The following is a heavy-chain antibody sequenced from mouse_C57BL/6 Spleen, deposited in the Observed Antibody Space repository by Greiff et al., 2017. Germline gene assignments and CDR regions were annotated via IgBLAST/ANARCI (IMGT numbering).Heavy chain of an antibody. J-gene: IGHJ3*01. CDR1: GYAFSSSW. Sequence: QVQLKQSGPELVKPGASVKISCKASGYAFSSSWMNWVKQRPGKGLEWIGRIYPGDGDTIYNGKFKGKATLTADKSSSTAYMQLSSLTSEDSAVYFCARDYGSSPWFAYWGQGTLVTVSA. D-gene: IGHD1-1*01. CDR3: ARDYGSSPWFAY. V-gene: IGHV1-82*01. CDR2: IYPGDGDT.